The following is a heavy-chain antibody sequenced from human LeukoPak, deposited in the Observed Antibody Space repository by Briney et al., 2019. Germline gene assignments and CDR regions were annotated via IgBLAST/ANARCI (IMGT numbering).Heavy chain of an antibody. Sequence: SETLSLTCAVYGGSFSGYYWSWIRQPPGKGLEWIGSIYHSGSTYYNPSLKSRVTISVDTSKNQFSLKLSSVTAADTAVYYCARATVITVDYWGQGTLVTVSS. V-gene: IGHV4-38-2*01. CDR3: ARATVITVDY. CDR1: GGSFSGYY. CDR2: IYHSGST. J-gene: IGHJ4*02. D-gene: IGHD4-17*01.